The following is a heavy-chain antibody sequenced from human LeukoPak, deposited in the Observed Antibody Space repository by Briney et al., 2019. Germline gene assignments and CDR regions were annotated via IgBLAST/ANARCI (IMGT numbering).Heavy chain of an antibody. CDR3: ARGLVGATRDWFDP. CDR2: IKQDGSEK. D-gene: IGHD1-26*01. V-gene: IGHV3-7*01. CDR1: GFTFSSYW. Sequence: GGSLRLSCAASGFTFSSYWMSWVRQAPGKGLEWVANIKQDGSEKYYVDSVKGRFTISRDNAKNSLYLQMNSLRAEDTAVYYCARGLVGATRDWFDPWGQGTLVTVSS. J-gene: IGHJ5*02.